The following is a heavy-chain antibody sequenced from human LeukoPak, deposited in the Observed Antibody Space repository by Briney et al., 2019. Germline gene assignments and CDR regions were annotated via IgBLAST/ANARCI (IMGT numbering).Heavy chain of an antibody. Sequence: GGSLRLSCAASGFTFSSYSMNWVRQAPGKGLEWVSSISSSSSYIYYADSVKGRFTISRDNAKNSLYLQMNSLRAEDTAVYYCARLSSRGTTVANWGQGTLVTVSS. V-gene: IGHV3-21*01. CDR2: ISSSSSYI. D-gene: IGHD4-23*01. CDR1: GFTFSSYS. CDR3: ARLSSRGTTVAN. J-gene: IGHJ4*02.